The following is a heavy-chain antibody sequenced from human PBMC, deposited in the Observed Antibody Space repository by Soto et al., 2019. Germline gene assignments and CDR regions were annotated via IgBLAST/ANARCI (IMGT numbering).Heavy chain of an antibody. CDR1: GFTFDDYG. CDR2: INWNGGST. CDR3: ARAHDYGDYRAFDY. V-gene: IGHV3-20*01. Sequence: EVQLVESGGGVVRPGGSLRLSCAASGFTFDDYGMSWVRQAPGKGLEWVSGINWNGGSTGYADSVKGRFTISRDDAKNSLYLQMNSLRAEDTALYHCARAHDYGDYRAFDYWGQGTLVTVSS. D-gene: IGHD4-17*01. J-gene: IGHJ4*02.